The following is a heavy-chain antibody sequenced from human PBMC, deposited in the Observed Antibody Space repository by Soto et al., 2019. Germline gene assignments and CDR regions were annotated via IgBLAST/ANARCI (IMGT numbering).Heavy chain of an antibody. V-gene: IGHV3-33*05. CDR2: ISYDGSD. CDR1: GFPFREFG. J-gene: IGHJ4*02. CDR3: ARRWNSYVDF. D-gene: IGHD3-16*01. Sequence: QMQLVESGGGVVQPGRSLRLSCVASGFPFREFGMHWVRQAPGKGLEWVALISYDGSDYADSVKGRFTISREDSRDTLFLHMDNLSPDDTGVYYCARRWNSYVDFWGQGTLVDVSS.